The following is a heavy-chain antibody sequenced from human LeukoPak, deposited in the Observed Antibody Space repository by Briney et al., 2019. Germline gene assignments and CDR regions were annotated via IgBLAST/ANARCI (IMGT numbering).Heavy chain of an antibody. J-gene: IGHJ3*02. V-gene: IGHV1-46*01. D-gene: IGHD1-26*01. CDR1: GYPFTLYY. Sequence: GASVKVSCKASGYPFTLYYIHWVRQAPGQGLEWMGIINTDGGSTDFTHNFQGRLTMTRDTSTTTVYMELSSLRSDDTAVYYCARGFSADPHVFDIWGQGTMVTVSS. CDR3: ARGFSADPHVFDI. CDR2: INTDGGST.